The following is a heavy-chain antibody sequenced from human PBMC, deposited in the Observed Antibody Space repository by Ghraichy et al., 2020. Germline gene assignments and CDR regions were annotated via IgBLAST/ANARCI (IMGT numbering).Heavy chain of an antibody. D-gene: IGHD1-1*01. V-gene: IGHV3-66*01. CDR1: GFTVSSNS. CDR2: IYSGGST. CDR3: ARAFRSNWPDY. Sequence: GGSLRLSCAASGFTVSSNSMSWVRQAPGKGLEWVSAIYSGGSTYYADSVKGRFTISRDNSKNTLFLQMNSLRAEDTAVYYCARAFRSNWPDYWGQGTLVTVSS. J-gene: IGHJ4*02.